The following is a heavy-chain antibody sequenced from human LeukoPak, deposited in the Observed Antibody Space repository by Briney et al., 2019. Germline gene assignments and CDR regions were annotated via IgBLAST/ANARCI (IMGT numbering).Heavy chain of an antibody. D-gene: IGHD2-15*01. CDR2: IYSGCST. V-gene: IGHV3-53*01. CDR3: ARDPGYCSGGSCYPTYYFDY. CDR1: GFTVSSNY. J-gene: IGHJ4*02. Sequence: PGGSLRLSCAASGFTVSSNYMSWVRQAPGKGLEWVSVIYSGCSTYYADSVKGRFTISRDNSKNTLYLQMNSLRAEDTAVYYCARDPGYCSGGSCYPTYYFDYWGQGTLVTVSS.